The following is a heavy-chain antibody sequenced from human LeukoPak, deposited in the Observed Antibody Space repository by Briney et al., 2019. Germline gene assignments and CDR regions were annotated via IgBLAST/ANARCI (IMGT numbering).Heavy chain of an antibody. CDR1: GGSISSYY. CDR2: IYYSGST. V-gene: IGHV4-59*01. CDR3: ARDYSSSWYESDAFDI. Sequence: PSETLSLTCTVSGGSISSYYWSWIRQPPGKGLEWIGCIYYSGSTNYNPSLKSRVTISVDTSKNQFSLKLSSVTAADTAVYYCARDYSSSWYESDAFDIWGQGTMVTVSS. J-gene: IGHJ3*02. D-gene: IGHD6-13*01.